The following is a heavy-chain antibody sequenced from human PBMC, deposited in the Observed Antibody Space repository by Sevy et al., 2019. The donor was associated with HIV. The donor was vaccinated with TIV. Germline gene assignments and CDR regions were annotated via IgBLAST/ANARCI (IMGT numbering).Heavy chain of an antibody. V-gene: IGHV4-59*01. CDR1: GGSISSYY. J-gene: IGHJ4*02. CDR2: IYYSGST. D-gene: IGHD3-10*01. Sequence: SETLSLTCTASGGSISSYYWRWIRQPPGKGLEWIGYIYYSGSTNYNPSLKSRVTISVDTSTNQFALKLSSVTAADTAVYYCSRGAMVQVVIMIFDYWGQGTLVTVSS. CDR3: SRGAMVQVVIMIFDY.